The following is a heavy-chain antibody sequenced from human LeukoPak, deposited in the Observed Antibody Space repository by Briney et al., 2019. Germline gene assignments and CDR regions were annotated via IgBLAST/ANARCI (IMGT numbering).Heavy chain of an antibody. J-gene: IGHJ6*03. CDR1: GYTFTSYD. V-gene: IGHV1-8*01. CDR3: ARGINSNQYYYYYYMDV. Sequence: GASVKVSCKASGYTFTSYDINWVRQATGQGLEWMGWMNPNSGNTGYAQKFQGRVTMTRNTSISTAYMELSSLRSEGTAVYYCARGINSNQYYYYYYMDVWGKGTTVTVSS. CDR2: MNPNSGNT. D-gene: IGHD4-11*01.